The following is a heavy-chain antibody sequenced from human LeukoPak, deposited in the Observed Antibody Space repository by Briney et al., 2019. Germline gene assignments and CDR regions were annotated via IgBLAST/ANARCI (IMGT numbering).Heavy chain of an antibody. V-gene: IGHV3-74*01. D-gene: IGHD3-22*01. J-gene: IGHJ4*02. CDR3: ERGGPDSSDYSSLFDY. CDR1: GFTFSNYW. Sequence: PGGSLRLSCAASGFTFSNYWMSWVRQAPGKGLVWVSRINRDGSGRHYADSVKGRFTISRDNAKNTLHLQMTSLRAEDTAVYYCERGGPDSSDYSSLFDYWGRGILVTVSS. CDR2: INRDGSGR.